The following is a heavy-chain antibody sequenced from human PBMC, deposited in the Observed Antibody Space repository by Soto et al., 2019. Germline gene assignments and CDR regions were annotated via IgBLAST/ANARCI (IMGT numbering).Heavy chain of an antibody. V-gene: IGHV1-18*01. CDR2: ISGYNGNT. CDR1: GXTFSSSG. J-gene: IGHJ4*02. D-gene: IGHD6-6*01. CDR3: ARVSSSRYHFDY. Sequence: ASVKVACKTSGXTFSSSGISWVRQAPGQGPEWMGWISGYNGNTNYAPKLQGRVTMTTDTSTSTVYMDLRSLRSDDTAVYYCARVSSSRYHFDYWGQGTLVTVSS.